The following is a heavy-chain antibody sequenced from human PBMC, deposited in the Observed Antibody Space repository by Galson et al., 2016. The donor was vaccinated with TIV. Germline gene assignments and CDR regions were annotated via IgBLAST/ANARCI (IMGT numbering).Heavy chain of an antibody. J-gene: IGHJ4*02. CDR2: IKEDGREE. Sequence: SLRLSCAASGFTFSDYWMTWVRLTPGKGLEWVANIKEDGREEYYVDSVTGRFTVSRDNAKNSLYLQMNDLRLEDTALYYCAKDGRVDCSSAACYSLPFHNWGQGALVTVSS. CDR1: GFTFSDYW. V-gene: IGHV3-7*03. D-gene: IGHD2-2*02. CDR3: AKDGRVDCSSAACYSLPFHN.